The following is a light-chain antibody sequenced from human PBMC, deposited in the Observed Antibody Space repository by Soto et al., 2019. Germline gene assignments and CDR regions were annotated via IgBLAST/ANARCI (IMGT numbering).Light chain of an antibody. V-gene: IGKV3-20*01. CDR2: GAS. CDR1: QSVSSSY. J-gene: IGKJ2*01. Sequence: EIVLTQSPGTLSLSPGERATLSCRASQSVSSSYLAWYQQKPGQAPRLLIYGASSRSTGIPDRFSGSGSGTDFTLTISTLEPEDCAVYYCQQYGRSPYTFGQGTKLEIK. CDR3: QQYGRSPYT.